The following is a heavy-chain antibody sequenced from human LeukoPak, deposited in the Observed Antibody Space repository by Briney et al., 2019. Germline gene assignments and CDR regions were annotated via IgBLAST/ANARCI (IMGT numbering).Heavy chain of an antibody. J-gene: IGHJ5*02. CDR2: INPNSGGT. D-gene: IGHD5-18*01. CDR3: AREDTAMGYNWFDP. Sequence: ASVKVSCKASGYTFTGYYMHWVRQAPGQGLEWMGWINPNSGGTNYAQKFQGRVTMTRDTSISTAYKELSRLRSDDTAVYYCAREDTAMGYNWFDPWGQGTLVTVSS. V-gene: IGHV1-2*02. CDR1: GYTFTGYY.